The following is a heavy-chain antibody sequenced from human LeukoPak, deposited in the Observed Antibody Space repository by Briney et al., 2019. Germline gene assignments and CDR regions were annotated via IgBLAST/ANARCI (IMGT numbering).Heavy chain of an antibody. CDR2: IWSNGSNK. V-gene: IGHV3-33*01. D-gene: IGHD1-1*01. J-gene: IGHJ5*02. Sequence: GMSLRLSCAASGFTFRSSGMPWVRQAPGKGLEWVAVIWSNGSNKNYADSVKGRFTISRDTSKNTLYLQMNSLRAEDTAMYYCARYLGTGRNWFDPWGQGTLVTVSS. CDR1: GFTFRSSG. CDR3: ARYLGTGRNWFDP.